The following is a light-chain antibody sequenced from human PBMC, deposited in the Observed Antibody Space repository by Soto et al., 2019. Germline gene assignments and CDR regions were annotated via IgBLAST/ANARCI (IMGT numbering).Light chain of an antibody. J-gene: IGKJ3*01. CDR1: QSVLYSSNNKNY. V-gene: IGKV4-1*01. Sequence: DIVMTQSPDSLAVSLGERATINCTSSQSVLYSSNNKNYLAWYQKKPGQPPKLLIYWASTRESGVPDRFSGSGSGTDVTLTISSLQAEDVAIYYCQQYYSTPSFGPGTKVDI. CDR3: QQYYSTPS. CDR2: WAS.